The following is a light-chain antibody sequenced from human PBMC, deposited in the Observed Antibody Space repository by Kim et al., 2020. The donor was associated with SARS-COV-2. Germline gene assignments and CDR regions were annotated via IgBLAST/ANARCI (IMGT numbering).Light chain of an antibody. CDR1: SSDVGGYNY. CDR2: EVS. V-gene: IGLV2-8*01. CDR3: SSYASSNNWV. Sequence: QSALTQPPSASGSPGQSITISCTGTSSDVGGYNYVSWYQQHPGKAPKLMIYEVSKRPSGVSNRFSGSKSGNTASLTISGLQAEDEADYYCSSYASSNNWVFGGGTQLTVL. J-gene: IGLJ3*02.